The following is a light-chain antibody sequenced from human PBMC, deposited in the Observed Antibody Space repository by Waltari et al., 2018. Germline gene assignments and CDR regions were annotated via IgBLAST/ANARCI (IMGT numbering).Light chain of an antibody. CDR2: GAS. J-gene: IGKJ5*01. CDR3: QQYYSHPVT. V-gene: IGKV1-8*01. Sequence: AIRMTQSPSSLSASTGDRVTITCRASQGISHFLAWYQQKPGKAPDLLIYGASTLQSGVPSRFTGSGSGTDFTLTISRLHSEDFATYYCQQYYSHPVTFGQGTRLEI. CDR1: QGISHF.